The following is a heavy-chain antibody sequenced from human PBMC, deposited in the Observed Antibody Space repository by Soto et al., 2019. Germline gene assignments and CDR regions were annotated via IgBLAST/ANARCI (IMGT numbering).Heavy chain of an antibody. V-gene: IGHV3-30*03. CDR2: ISYDGSNK. J-gene: IGHJ3*02. Sequence: GGSLRLSCAASGFTFSSYGMHWVRQAPGKGLEWVAVISYDGSNKYYADSVKGRFTISRDNSKNTLYLQMNSLRAEDTAVYYCARSGGYDAFDIWGQGTMVTVSS. D-gene: IGHD3-10*01. CDR3: ARSGGYDAFDI. CDR1: GFTFSSYG.